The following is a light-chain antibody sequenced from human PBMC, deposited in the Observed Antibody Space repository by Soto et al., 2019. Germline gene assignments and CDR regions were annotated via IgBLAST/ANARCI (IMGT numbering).Light chain of an antibody. Sequence: DIVMTQSPATLSVSPVERSTLSCRASQSVSSNLAWYQQKPGQAPRLLIYGASTRATGIPARFSGSGSGTEFTLTISSLQSEDFAVYXXQQYNNWPPFTFGQGTRLAIK. V-gene: IGKV3-15*01. CDR3: QQYNNWPPFT. CDR1: QSVSSN. CDR2: GAS. J-gene: IGKJ5*01.